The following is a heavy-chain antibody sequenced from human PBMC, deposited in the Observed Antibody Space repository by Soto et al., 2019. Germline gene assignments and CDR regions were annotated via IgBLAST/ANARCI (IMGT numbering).Heavy chain of an antibody. CDR3: ASAYGSGSLGHYYYYMDV. CDR2: INPNSGGT. CDR1: GYTFTGYY. Sequence: ASVKVSCKASGYTFTGYYMHWVRQAPGQGLEWMGWINPNSGGTNYAQKFQGWVTMTRDTSISTAYMELSRLRSDDTAVYYCASAYGSGSLGHYYYYMDVWGKGTTVTVSS. J-gene: IGHJ6*03. D-gene: IGHD3-10*01. V-gene: IGHV1-2*04.